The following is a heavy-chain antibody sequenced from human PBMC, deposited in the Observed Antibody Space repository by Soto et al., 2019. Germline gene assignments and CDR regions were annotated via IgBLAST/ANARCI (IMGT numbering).Heavy chain of an antibody. D-gene: IGHD6-6*01. CDR3: PSGCGSSYYYYGMDV. V-gene: IGHV1-8*01. J-gene: IGHJ6*02. Sequence: QVQLVQSGAEVKKPGASVKVSCKASGYTFTSYDINWVRQATGQGLEWMGWMNRNSCNTGYAQKFQGRVTMTRNTSISTAYMELSSLRSEDTAVYYCPSGCGSSYYYYGMDVWGQGTTVTVSS. CDR1: GYTFTSYD. CDR2: MNRNSCNT.